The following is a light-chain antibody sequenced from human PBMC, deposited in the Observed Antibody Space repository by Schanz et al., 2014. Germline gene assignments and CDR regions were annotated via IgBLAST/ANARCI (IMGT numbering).Light chain of an antibody. CDR3: AAWDDSLNGLL. CDR1: SSNIGSKY. J-gene: IGLJ2*01. CDR2: RDN. V-gene: IGLV1-44*01. Sequence: QSVLTQPPSTSGTPGQRVTISCSGSSSNIGSKYVYWYQQLPGTAPKLLIYRDNERPSGVPDRFSGSKSGTSASLVISGLQSEDEADYYCAAWDDSLNGLLFGGGTKLTVL.